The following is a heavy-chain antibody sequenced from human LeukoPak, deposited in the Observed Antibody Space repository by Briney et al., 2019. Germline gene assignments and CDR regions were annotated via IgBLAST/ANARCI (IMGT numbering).Heavy chain of an antibody. CDR1: GGSISSSSYY. Sequence: SETLSLTCTVSGGSISSSSYYWGWIRQPPGKGLEWIGSIYYSGSTYYNPSLKSRVTISVDTSKNQFSLKLSSVTAADTAVYYCARDPPPSLKPYYYGMDVWGQGTTVTVSS. CDR2: IYYSGST. CDR3: ARDPPPSLKPYYYGMDV. J-gene: IGHJ6*02. V-gene: IGHV4-39*07.